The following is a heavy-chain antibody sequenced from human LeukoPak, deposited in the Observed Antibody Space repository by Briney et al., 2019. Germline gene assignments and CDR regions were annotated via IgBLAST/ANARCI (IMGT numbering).Heavy chain of an antibody. CDR2: INHSGST. J-gene: IGHJ4*02. CDR3: ARVSGGTYPDY. Sequence: PSETLSLTCAVSGGSFSGYYWSWVRQPPGKGLEWIGEINHSGSTNYNPSLKSRVTISVDTSKNQFSLKLSSVTAADTAVYYCARVSGGTYPDYWGQGTLVTVSP. D-gene: IGHD1-26*01. V-gene: IGHV4-34*01. CDR1: GGSFSGYY.